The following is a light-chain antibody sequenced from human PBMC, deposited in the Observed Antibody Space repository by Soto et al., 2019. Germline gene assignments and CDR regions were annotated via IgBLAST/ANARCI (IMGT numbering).Light chain of an antibody. CDR1: SGYVGTYSL. V-gene: IGLV2-14*02. Sequence: QSALAQPASVSGSPGQSITISCTGASGYVGTYSLVSWYQQHPGKAPKVVIYEGHKRPSGVPDRFSGSTSVNTASLTISGLQTDDEADYYCCSYTSSSTLEVFGGGTQLTVL. CDR2: EGH. CDR3: CSYTSSSTLEV. J-gene: IGLJ2*01.